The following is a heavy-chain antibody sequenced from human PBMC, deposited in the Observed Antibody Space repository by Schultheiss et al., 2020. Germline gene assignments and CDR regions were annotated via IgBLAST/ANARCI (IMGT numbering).Heavy chain of an antibody. CDR2: IKQDGSEM. D-gene: IGHD3-10*01. Sequence: GGSLRLSCAASGFTFSSYWMNWVRQAPGKGLEWVANIKQDGSEMHYMDSVKGRFTISRDNAKNSVYLHMTSLRVEDTAIYYCVSDDRTMVRGVPDYWGQGTLVTVSS. CDR3: VSDDRTMVRGVPDY. J-gene: IGHJ4*02. V-gene: IGHV3-7*01. CDR1: GFTFSSYW.